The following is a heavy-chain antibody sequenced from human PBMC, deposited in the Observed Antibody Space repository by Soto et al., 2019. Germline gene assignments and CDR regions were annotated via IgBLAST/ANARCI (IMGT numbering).Heavy chain of an antibody. CDR2: INGGNGDT. V-gene: IGHV1-3*01. D-gene: IGHD1-26*01. CDR3: ARGPLSLYSADFR. CDR1: GYTFTSYA. J-gene: IGHJ4*02. Sequence: QVPLVQSGAEVKKPGASVRISCRTSGYTFTSYAITWLRHAPGQRLEWMGWINGGNGDTKYSQKFQDQLSITRDTSATTVSLGLSSLTSEDTAIYYCARGPLSLYSADFRWGQGTLVTVSS.